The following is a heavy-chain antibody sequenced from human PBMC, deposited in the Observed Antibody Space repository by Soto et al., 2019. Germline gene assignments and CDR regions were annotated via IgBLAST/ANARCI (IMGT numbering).Heavy chain of an antibody. Sequence: GGSLRLSCAASGFTVSSYGMHWVRQAPGKGLEWVAVISYDGSNKYYADSVKGRFTISRDNSKNTLYLQMNSLRAEDTAVYYCAKDSELYSYGLDYYYGMDVWGQGTTVTVSS. D-gene: IGHD5-18*01. J-gene: IGHJ6*02. CDR3: AKDSELYSYGLDYYYGMDV. CDR2: ISYDGSNK. CDR1: GFTVSSYG. V-gene: IGHV3-30*18.